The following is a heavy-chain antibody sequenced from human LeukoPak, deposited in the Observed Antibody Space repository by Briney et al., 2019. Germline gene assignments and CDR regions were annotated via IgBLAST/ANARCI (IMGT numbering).Heavy chain of an antibody. J-gene: IGHJ4*02. D-gene: IGHD2-15*01. CDR3: AKLGPGYCSVGTCYSRWYYFDS. CDR2: ISGSSGIT. CDR1: GLTFSSYA. V-gene: IGHV3-23*01. Sequence: GGSLRLSCAASGLTFSSYAMSWVRQAPGKGLEWVSAISGSSGITYYADSVKGRFNISRDNSKRTLYLQMNSLRAEDTALYYCAKLGPGYCSVGTCYSRWYYFDSWGQGTLVTVSS.